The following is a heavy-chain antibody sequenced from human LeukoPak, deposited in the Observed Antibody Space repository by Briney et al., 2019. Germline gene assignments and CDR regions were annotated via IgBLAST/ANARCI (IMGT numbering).Heavy chain of an antibody. CDR1: GYTFTNYT. CDR3: QASARHDSSGWYVYYFDY. CDR2: IDTNTGNP. V-gene: IGHV7-4-1*02. J-gene: IGHJ4*02. Sequence: ASVKVSCKASGYTFTNYTLNWVRQAPGQGLEWMGWIDTNTGNPTYAQGFIGRFVFSLDTSVSTAYLQISSLKAEDTAVYYCQASARHDSSGWYVYYFDYWGQGTLVTVSS. D-gene: IGHD6-19*01.